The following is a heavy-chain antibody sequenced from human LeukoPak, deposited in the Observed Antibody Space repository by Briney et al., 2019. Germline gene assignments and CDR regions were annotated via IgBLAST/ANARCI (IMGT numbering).Heavy chain of an antibody. CDR1: GGSISSSSYY. D-gene: IGHD4-17*01. V-gene: IGHV4-39*01. CDR3: ARHATLKTTVTTKGDYYYYMDV. CDR2: IYYGGST. Sequence: SETLSLTCTVSGGSISSSSYYWGWIRQPPGKGLEWIGSIYYGGSTYYNPSLKSRVTISVDTSKNQFSLKLSSVTAADTAVYYCARHATLKTTVTTKGDYYYYMDVWGKGTTVTVSS. J-gene: IGHJ6*03.